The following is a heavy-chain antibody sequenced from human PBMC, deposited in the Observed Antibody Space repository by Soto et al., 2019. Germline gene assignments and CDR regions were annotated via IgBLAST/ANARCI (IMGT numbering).Heavy chain of an antibody. CDR1: GYTFTGYY. D-gene: IGHD6-13*01. J-gene: IGHJ3*02. CDR2: INPNSGGT. CDR3: ATAAGYSGSWEGLGELETGACDI. V-gene: IGHV1-2*04. Sequence: GASVKVSCKASGYTFTGYYMHWVRQAPGQGLEWMGWINPNSGGTNYAQKFQGWVTMTRDTSISTAYMELSRLRSDDTAVYYCATAAGYSGSWEGLGELETGACDIWGQGTMVTVSS.